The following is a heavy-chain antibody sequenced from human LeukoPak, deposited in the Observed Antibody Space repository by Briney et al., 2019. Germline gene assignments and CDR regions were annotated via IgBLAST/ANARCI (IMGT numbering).Heavy chain of an antibody. J-gene: IGHJ6*03. CDR1: GYSFTSYW. V-gene: IGHV5-51*01. D-gene: IGHD3-10*01. Sequence: GESLKISCKGSGYSFTSYWIGWVRQMPGKGLERMGIIYPGDSDTRYSPSFQGQVTISADKSISTAYLQWSSLKASDTAMYYCARRRRSKSNYYYYMDVWGKGTTVTVSS. CDR2: IYPGDSDT. CDR3: ARRRRSKSNYYYYMDV.